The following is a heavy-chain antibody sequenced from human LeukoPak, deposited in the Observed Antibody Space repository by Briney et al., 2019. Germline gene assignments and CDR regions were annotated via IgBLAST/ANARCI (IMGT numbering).Heavy chain of an antibody. Sequence: QPGGSLRLSCAASGFTFSTYAMSWVRQAPGKGLEWVANIKEDGSEKHYVDSVKGRFTISRDNAKKSLYLQMNSLRDEDTAVYYCGTAGISETNFRWLDRWGQGALVTVSS. J-gene: IGHJ5*02. V-gene: IGHV3-7*01. D-gene: IGHD1-7*01. CDR2: IKEDGSEK. CDR3: GTAGISETNFRWLDR. CDR1: GFTFSTYA.